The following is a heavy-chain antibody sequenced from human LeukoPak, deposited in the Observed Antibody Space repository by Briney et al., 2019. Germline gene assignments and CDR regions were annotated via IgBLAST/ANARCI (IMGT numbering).Heavy chain of an antibody. J-gene: IGHJ4*02. Sequence: GASVKVSCKAFGYTFTSNYMHWVRQAPGQGPEWMGWINPNSGGTNYAQKFQGRVTMTRDTSISTAYMELSRLRSDDTAVYYCASMGYCSGGSRYSDYWGQGTLVTVSS. V-gene: IGHV1-2*02. D-gene: IGHD2-15*01. CDR2: INPNSGGT. CDR3: ASMGYCSGGSRYSDY. CDR1: GYTFTSNY.